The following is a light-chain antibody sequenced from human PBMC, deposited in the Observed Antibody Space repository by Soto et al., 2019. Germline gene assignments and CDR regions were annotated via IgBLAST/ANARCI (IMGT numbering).Light chain of an antibody. J-gene: IGLJ1*01. CDR3: SSYTSSSTYV. CDR2: DVS. V-gene: IGLV2-18*02. Sequence: QSALTQPPSVSGSPGQPVTISCTGTSSDFDSSNRVSWYQHPPGTAPNLLISDVSNRPSAVPDRISGSKSSNTASLTISGLQDDDEADYYCSSYTSSSTYVFGTGTKLTVL. CDR1: SSDFDSSNR.